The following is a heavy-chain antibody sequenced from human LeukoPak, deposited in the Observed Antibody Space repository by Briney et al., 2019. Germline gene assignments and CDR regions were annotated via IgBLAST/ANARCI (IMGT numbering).Heavy chain of an antibody. V-gene: IGHV4-39*01. D-gene: IGHD1-26*01. CDR3: ASREGFIVGAGGGSDY. CDR1: GGSISSSSYY. Sequence: SETLSLPCTVSGGSISSSSYYWGRIRQHPGKGLEWIGSIYYSGSTYYNPSLKSRVTISVDTSKNQFSLKLSSVTAADTAVYYCASREGFIVGAGGGSDYWGQGTLVTVSS. J-gene: IGHJ4*02. CDR2: IYYSGST.